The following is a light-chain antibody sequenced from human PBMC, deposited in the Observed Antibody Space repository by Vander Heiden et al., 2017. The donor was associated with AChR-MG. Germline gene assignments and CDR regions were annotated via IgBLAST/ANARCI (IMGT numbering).Light chain of an antibody. Sequence: AIRMTQSSSSFSASTGDRVTITCRASQGISSYLAWYQQKPGKAPKLLIYAASTLQSGVPSRFSGSGSGTDFTLTISCLQSEDFATYYCQQYDSYPSITFGQGTRLEIK. CDR3: QQYDSYPSIT. J-gene: IGKJ5*01. CDR1: QGISSY. CDR2: AAS. V-gene: IGKV1-8*01.